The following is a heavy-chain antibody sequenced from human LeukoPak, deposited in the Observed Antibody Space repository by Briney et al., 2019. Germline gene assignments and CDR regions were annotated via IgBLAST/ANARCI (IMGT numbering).Heavy chain of an antibody. Sequence: GGSLRLSCAASGFTFSRYWMSLVRQAPGKGLEWVANIDQDGNEKNYVDSVKGRFTISRDNAKNSLYLQINSLRAEDTAVYYCASLDANMVNGDYWGQGTLVTVSS. V-gene: IGHV3-7*01. CDR3: ASLDANMVNGDY. D-gene: IGHD5-18*01. CDR2: IDQDGNEK. J-gene: IGHJ4*02. CDR1: GFTFSRYW.